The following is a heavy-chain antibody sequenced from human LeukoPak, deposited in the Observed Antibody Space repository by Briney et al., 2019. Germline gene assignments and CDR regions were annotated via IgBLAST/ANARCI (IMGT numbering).Heavy chain of an antibody. V-gene: IGHV1-2*02. CDR2: INPNSGGT. Sequence: ASVKVSCKASGYTFTGYYMHWVRQAPGQGLEWMGWINPNSGGTNYAQKFQGRVTMTRDTSISTAYMELSRLRSDDTAVYYCARVAAGRSNIDYWGQGTLVTVSS. CDR3: ARVAAGRSNIDY. J-gene: IGHJ4*02. D-gene: IGHD6-13*01. CDR1: GYTFTGYY.